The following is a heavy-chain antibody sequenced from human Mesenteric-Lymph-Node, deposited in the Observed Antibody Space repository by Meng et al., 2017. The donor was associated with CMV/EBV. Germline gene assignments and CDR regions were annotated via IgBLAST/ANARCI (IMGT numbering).Heavy chain of an antibody. CDR2: ISSGSGATT. CDR3: ASSSGAYCSTSICFGDY. Sequence: GGSLRLSCAASGFTFSTYTINWVRQAPGKGLEWVSSISSGSGATTYYADSVKGRFTVSRDSSKNTLYLQMNSLRAEDTAVYYCASSSGAYCSTSICFGDYWGRGTLVTVSS. D-gene: IGHD2-2*01. CDR1: GFTFSTYT. V-gene: IGHV3-23*01. J-gene: IGHJ4*02.